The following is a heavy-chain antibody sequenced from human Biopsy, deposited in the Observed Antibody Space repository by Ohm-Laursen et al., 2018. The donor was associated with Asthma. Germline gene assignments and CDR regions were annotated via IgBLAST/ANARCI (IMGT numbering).Heavy chain of an antibody. CDR3: ARNLPGYTYGPFEG. V-gene: IGHV4-31*01. D-gene: IGHD5-18*01. CDR2: IYYSGET. CDR1: GASITTSPSY. Sequence: TLSLTCTVSGASITTSPSYWSWLRLLPGKGLEWIGCIYYSGETFFNPSLKNPLFMSLDSSKNQFSLKMTSVTVADTAVYFCARNLPGYTYGPFEGWGQGTLDTVSS. J-gene: IGHJ4*02.